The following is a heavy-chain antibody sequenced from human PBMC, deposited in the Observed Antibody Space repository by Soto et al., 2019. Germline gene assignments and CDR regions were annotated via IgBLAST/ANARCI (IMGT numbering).Heavy chain of an antibody. D-gene: IGHD1-26*01. CDR3: AKDRRIVGATTGGGGHYYYGMDV. CDR1: GFTFSSYA. CDR2: ISGSGGST. Sequence: HPGGSLRLSCAASGFTFSSYAMSWVRQAPGKGLEWVSAISGSGGSTYYADSVKGRFTISRDNSKNTLYLQMNSLRAEDTAVYYCAKDRRIVGATTGGGGHYYYGMDVWGQGTTVTVSS. V-gene: IGHV3-23*01. J-gene: IGHJ6*02.